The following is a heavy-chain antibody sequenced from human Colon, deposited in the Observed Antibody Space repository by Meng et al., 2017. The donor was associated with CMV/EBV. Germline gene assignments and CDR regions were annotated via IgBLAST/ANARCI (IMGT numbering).Heavy chain of an antibody. CDR2: MNPNSGNT. J-gene: IGHJ3*02. CDR3: ARGPFVVVGVSAFDI. D-gene: IGHD1-26*01. V-gene: IGHV1-8*01. CDR1: GYTFTSYD. Sequence: ASVQVSCKASGYTFTSYDINWVRQATGQGLEWMGWMNPNSGNTGYAQKFQGRVTMTRNTSTSPAYTELSSLKSNDTAVYYCARGPFVVVGVSAFDIWGQGTMVTVSS.